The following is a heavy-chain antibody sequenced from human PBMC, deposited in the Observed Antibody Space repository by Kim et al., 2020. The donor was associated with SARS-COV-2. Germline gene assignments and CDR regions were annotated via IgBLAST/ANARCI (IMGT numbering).Heavy chain of an antibody. CDR1: GFIFDDYA. V-gene: IGHV3-9*01. CDR2: IRWHSGNI. D-gene: IGHD6-13*01. CDR3: AKGRAAGDFDYYGMDV. Sequence: GGSLRLSCAASGFIFDDYAMNWVRQAPGKGLEWVSGIRWHSGNIGYAASVKGRFTISRDNAKNSLYLQRNSLRAEDTALYYCAKGRAAGDFDYYGMDVWGQGTTDTVSS. J-gene: IGHJ6*02.